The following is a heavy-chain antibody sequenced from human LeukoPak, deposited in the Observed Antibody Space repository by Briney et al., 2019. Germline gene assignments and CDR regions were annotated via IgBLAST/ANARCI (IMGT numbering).Heavy chain of an antibody. CDR2: ISSEGKTT. CDR3: VKDRWVDH. D-gene: IGHD6-13*01. Sequence: GGSLRLSCSASGFIFSPYAMHWIRQAPGKGLEYVSSISSEGKTTYYADSVKGRFTISRDNSKNTLYLQMSSLRPEDTAVYYCVKDRWVDHWGQGTLVTVSS. J-gene: IGHJ4*02. V-gene: IGHV3-64D*06. CDR1: GFIFSPYA.